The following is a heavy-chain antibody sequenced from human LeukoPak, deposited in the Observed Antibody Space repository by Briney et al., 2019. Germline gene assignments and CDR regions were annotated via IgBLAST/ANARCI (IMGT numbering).Heavy chain of an antibody. J-gene: IGHJ4*02. CDR1: GFTFSGYY. CDR2: ISSSGSTI. CDR3: ARDGSYGPNPFDY. V-gene: IGHV3-11*04. D-gene: IGHD5-18*01. Sequence: GGSLRLSCAASGFTFSGYYMSWIRQAPGKGLEWVSYISSSGSTIYYADSVKGRFTISRDNAKNSLYLQMNSLRAEDTAVYYCARDGSYGPNPFDYWGQGTLVTVSS.